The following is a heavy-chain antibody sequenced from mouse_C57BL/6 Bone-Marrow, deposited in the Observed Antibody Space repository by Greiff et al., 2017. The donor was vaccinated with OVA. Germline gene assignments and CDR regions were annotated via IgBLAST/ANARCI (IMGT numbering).Heavy chain of an antibody. J-gene: IGHJ2*01. CDR2: IYPGDGDT. Sequence: QVQLQQSGPELVKPGASVKISCKASGYAFSSSWMNWVKQRPGQGLEWIGRIYPGDGDTNYNGKFKGKATLTADKSSSTAYMQLSSLTSEDSAVYFCARWAYFDYWGQGTTLTVSS. CDR3: ARWAYFDY. V-gene: IGHV1-82*01. D-gene: IGHD3-1*01. CDR1: GYAFSSSW.